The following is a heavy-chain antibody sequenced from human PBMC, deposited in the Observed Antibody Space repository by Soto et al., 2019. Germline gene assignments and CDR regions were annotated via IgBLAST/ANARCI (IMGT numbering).Heavy chain of an antibody. V-gene: IGHV3-23*01. CDR2: IFGSGRTT. CDR3: AKSQSGSFFAAFDL. D-gene: IGHD1-26*01. J-gene: IGHJ3*01. Sequence: QPGGSLRLCCAASGFDFSSDVMNWVRQAPGKGLEWVASIFGSGRTTYYADSVKGRFNISRDNSKNTLYLQLNSLRVEDTALYYCAKSQSGSFFAAFDLWGQGTMVTVSS. CDR1: GFDFSSDV.